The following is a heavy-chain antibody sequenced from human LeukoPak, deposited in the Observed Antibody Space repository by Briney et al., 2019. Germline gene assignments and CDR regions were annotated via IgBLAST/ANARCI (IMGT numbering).Heavy chain of an antibody. V-gene: IGHV3-15*01. Sequence: PGGSLRLSCAASGFTFSNAWMSWVRQAPGKGLEWVGRIKSRTDGGTTDYAAPVKGRFTISRDDSKNTLYLQMNSLKTEDTAVYYCTTEVREMATTIRDYWGQGTLVTVSS. J-gene: IGHJ4*02. CDR3: TTEVREMATTIRDY. CDR1: GFTFSNAW. D-gene: IGHD5-24*01. CDR2: IKSRTDGGTT.